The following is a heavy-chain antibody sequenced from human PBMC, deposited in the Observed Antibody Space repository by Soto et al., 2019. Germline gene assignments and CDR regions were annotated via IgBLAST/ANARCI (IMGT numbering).Heavy chain of an antibody. D-gene: IGHD6-6*01. V-gene: IGHV3-74*01. CDR3: ARVGGSSWH. CDR1: GFTFSSYW. Sequence: EVQLVESGGGLVQPGGSLRLSCAASGFTFSSYWMHWVRQAPGKGLVWVSRINGDGGTTNYADSVKGRFTISRDNAKNTLSLQMNSLRVEDAAVYYCARVGGSSWHWGQGTLVTVSS. CDR2: INGDGGTT. J-gene: IGHJ4*02.